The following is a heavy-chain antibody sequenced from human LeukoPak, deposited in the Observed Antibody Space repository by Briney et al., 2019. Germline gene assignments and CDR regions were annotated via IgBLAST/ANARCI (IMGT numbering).Heavy chain of an antibody. CDR2: IKQDGSEK. D-gene: IGHD3-3*01. CDR3: ARDSPYYDSIFPNWFDP. Sequence: GGSLRLSCAASGFTFSSYWMSWVRQAPGKGLEWVANIKQDGSEKYYVDSVKGRFTISRDNAKNSLYLQMNSLRAEDTAVYYCARDSPYYDSIFPNWFDPWGQGTLVTVSS. J-gene: IGHJ5*02. V-gene: IGHV3-7*03. CDR1: GFTFSSYW.